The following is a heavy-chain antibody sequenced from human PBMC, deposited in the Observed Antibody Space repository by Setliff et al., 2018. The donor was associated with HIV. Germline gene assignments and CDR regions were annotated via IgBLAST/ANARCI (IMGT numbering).Heavy chain of an antibody. V-gene: IGHV3-33*06. Sequence: LSLTCAASGFTFSSYGMHWVRQAPGKGLEWVAFIWYDGSNKYYAESVKGRFTISRDNSKNTLYLQMNSLRAEDTAVYYCAKTPSSGWYSLYLDYWGQGTLVTVSS. J-gene: IGHJ4*02. CDR3: AKTPSSGWYSLYLDY. D-gene: IGHD6-19*01. CDR1: GFTFSSYG. CDR2: IWYDGSNK.